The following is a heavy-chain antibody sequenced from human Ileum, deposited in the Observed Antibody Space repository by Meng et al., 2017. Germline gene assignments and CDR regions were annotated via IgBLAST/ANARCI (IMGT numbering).Heavy chain of an antibody. Sequence: WAADWFKPSETLSPPSAVYGGSLTDYYWSWIRQNPGKGLEWIGEINHGGNTNYNPSLKSRVTISIDTSRDQFSLKLTSVTAADTAVYYCARVELRGDTRDSCGLDHWGQGTLVTVSS. CDR3: ARVELRGDTRDSCGLDH. J-gene: IGHJ4*02. V-gene: IGHV4-34*01. CDR2: INHGGNT. D-gene: IGHD3-22*01. CDR1: GGSLTDYY.